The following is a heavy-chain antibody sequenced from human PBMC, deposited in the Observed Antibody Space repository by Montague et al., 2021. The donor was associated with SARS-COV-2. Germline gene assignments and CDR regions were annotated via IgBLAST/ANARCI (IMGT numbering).Heavy chain of an antibody. V-gene: IGHV4-39*01. CDR1: GGSISSSSYY. D-gene: IGHD5/OR15-5a*01. J-gene: IGHJ6*02. CDR2: IYYSGST. Sequence: SETLSLTCTVSGGSISSSSYYWGWIRQPPGKGLEWIGSIYYSGSTYYNPPLKSRVTISVDTSKNQFSLKLSSVTAADTAVYYCARLYDSSSYYYGMDVWGQGTTVTVSS. CDR3: ARLYDSSSYYYGMDV.